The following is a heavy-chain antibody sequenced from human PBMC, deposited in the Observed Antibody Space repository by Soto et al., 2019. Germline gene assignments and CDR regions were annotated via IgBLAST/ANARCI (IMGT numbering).Heavy chain of an antibody. Sequence: GGSLRLSCAASGFTFSGYYMDWVRQAPGKGLEWVGRIRNKANRYITEYTASVKGRFGISRDDSKDFLFLQMDSLKTEDSAVYYCASLVSPLSCSGCSCYRNSFFQHWGQGNLVTVS. D-gene: IGHD2-15*01. CDR3: ASLVSPLSCSGCSCYRNSFFQH. V-gene: IGHV3-72*01. CDR2: IRNKANRYIT. J-gene: IGHJ1*01. CDR1: GFTFSGYY.